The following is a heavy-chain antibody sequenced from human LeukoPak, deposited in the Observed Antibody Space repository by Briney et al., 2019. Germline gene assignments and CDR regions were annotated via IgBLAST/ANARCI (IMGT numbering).Heavy chain of an antibody. J-gene: IGHJ5*02. CDR3: ARGPETDYYDSSGWDNWFDP. D-gene: IGHD3-22*01. Sequence: SETLSLTCAVYGGSFSGYYWSWIRQPPGKGLEWIGEINHSGSTNYNPSLKNRVTISVDTSKNQFSLKLSSVTAADTAVYYCARGPETDYYDSSGWDNWFDPWGQGTLVTVSS. CDR1: GGSFSGYY. CDR2: INHSGST. V-gene: IGHV4-34*01.